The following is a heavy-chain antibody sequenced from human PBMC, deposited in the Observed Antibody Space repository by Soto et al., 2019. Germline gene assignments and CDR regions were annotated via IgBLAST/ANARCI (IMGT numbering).Heavy chain of an antibody. CDR3: ARLVGGPGYQLPRYGMDV. Sequence: GESLKISCKGSGYSFTSYWIGWVRQMPGKGLEWMGIIYPGDSDTRYSPSFQGKVTISADKSISTAYLQWSSLKASDTAMYYCARLVGGPGYQLPRYGMDVWGQGTTVTVSS. CDR2: IYPGDSDT. D-gene: IGHD2-2*01. V-gene: IGHV5-51*01. CDR1: GYSFTSYW. J-gene: IGHJ6*02.